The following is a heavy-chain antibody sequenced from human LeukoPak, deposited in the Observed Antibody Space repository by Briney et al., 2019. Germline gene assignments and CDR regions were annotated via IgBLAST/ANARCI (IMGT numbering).Heavy chain of an antibody. CDR3: AKEILGGSGSYYRYYYGMDV. J-gene: IGHJ6*02. V-gene: IGHV3-30*02. CDR1: GFTFSSYG. Sequence: GGSLRLSCAASGFTFSSYGMHWVRQAPGKGLEWVAFIRYDGSNKYYADSVKGRFTISRDNSKNTPYLQMNSLRAEDTAVYYCAKEILGGSGSYYRYYYGMDVWGQGTTVTVSS. D-gene: IGHD3-10*01. CDR2: IRYDGSNK.